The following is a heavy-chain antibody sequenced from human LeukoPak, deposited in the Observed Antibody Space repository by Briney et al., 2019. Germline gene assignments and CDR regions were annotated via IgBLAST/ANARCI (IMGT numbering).Heavy chain of an antibody. CDR1: GFTFPDYA. J-gene: IGHJ4*02. V-gene: IGHV3-69-1*01. CDR3: AREGIAAAGTYFDY. D-gene: IGHD6-13*01. Sequence: PGGSLRLSCEASGFTFPDYALNWFRHTPGKGLEWLSYISRTNDIYYVDSVKGRFTISRDNAKKSLYLQMNSLRAEDTAVYYCAREGIAAAGTYFDYWGQGTLVTVSS. CDR2: ISRTNDI.